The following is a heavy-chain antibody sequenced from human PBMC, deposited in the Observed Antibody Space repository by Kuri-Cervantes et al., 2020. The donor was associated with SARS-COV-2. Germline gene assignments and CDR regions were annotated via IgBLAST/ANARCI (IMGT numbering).Heavy chain of an antibody. J-gene: IGHJ2*01. CDR1: GFRFSSYA. CDR3: ARGALICGSSSCHGDFDL. Sequence: GGSLRLSCAASGFRFSSYAMHWVRQAPGKGLEWVAVISYDGTNKYYGDSVRGRFTISRDNSKNTLHLQMNSLSTEDTAVHYCARGALICGSSSCHGDFDLWGRGTLVTVSS. V-gene: IGHV3-30*04. D-gene: IGHD2-2*01. CDR2: ISYDGTNK.